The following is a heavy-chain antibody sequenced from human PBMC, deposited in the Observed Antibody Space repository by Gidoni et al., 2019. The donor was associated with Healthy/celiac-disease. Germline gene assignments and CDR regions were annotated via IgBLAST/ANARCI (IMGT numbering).Heavy chain of an antibody. J-gene: IGHJ6*02. D-gene: IGHD2-21*01. CDR2: ISSSSSYI. CDR1: GFTFSSYS. V-gene: IGHV3-21*01. Sequence: EVQLVESGGGLVKPGGSLRLSCAASGFTFSSYSMNWVRQAPGKGLEWVSSISSSSSYIYYADSVKGRFTISRDNAKNSLYLQMNSLRAEDTAVYYCAGGYCGGDCYFDYYYGMDVWGQGTTVTVSS. CDR3: AGGYCGGDCYFDYYYGMDV.